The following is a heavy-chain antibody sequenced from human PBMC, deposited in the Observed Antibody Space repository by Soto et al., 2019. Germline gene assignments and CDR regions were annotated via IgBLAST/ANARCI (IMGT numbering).Heavy chain of an antibody. CDR1: GFTFSSYA. Sequence: GGSLRLSCAASGFTFSSYAMSWVRQAPGKGLEWVSAISGSGGSTYYADSVKGRFTISRDNAKNTLYLQMNSLRAEDTAVYYCAKDGTHIVVVPAAHTFWGQGTLVTVSS. CDR2: ISGSGGST. J-gene: IGHJ4*02. D-gene: IGHD2-2*01. V-gene: IGHV3-23*01. CDR3: AKDGTHIVVVPAAHTF.